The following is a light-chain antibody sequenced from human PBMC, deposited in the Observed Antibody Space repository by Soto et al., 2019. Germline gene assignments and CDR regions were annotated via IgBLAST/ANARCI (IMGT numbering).Light chain of an antibody. CDR3: QQYKSSVT. CDR1: QSVDTTF. CDR2: GAS. V-gene: IGKV3-20*01. J-gene: IGKJ1*01. Sequence: EIVLTQSPGSLSLSPGQRATLSCRASQSVDTTFFAWYQKKPGQAPRLLIYGASKRATGIPDRFSGSGSGKDFTLIISRLEPEDFAVYSCQQYKSSVTFGQGTEVEIK.